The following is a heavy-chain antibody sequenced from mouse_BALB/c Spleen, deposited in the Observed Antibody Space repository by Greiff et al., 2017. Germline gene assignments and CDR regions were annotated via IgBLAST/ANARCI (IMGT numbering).Heavy chain of an antibody. Sequence: VQGVESGPELVKPGASVKISCKASGYAFSSSWMNWVKQRPGQGLEWIGRIYPGDGDTNYNGKFKGKATLTADKSSSTAYMQLSSLTSVDSAVYFCAKVGYYGYDFDYWGQGTTLTVSS. CDR2: IYPGDGDT. CDR3: AKVGYYGYDFDY. J-gene: IGHJ2*01. V-gene: IGHV1-82*01. CDR1: GYAFSSSW. D-gene: IGHD2-2*01.